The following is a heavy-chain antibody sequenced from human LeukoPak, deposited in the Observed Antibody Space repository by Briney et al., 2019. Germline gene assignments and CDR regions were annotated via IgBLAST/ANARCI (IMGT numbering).Heavy chain of an antibody. J-gene: IGHJ4*02. V-gene: IGHV3-66*01. D-gene: IGHD5-24*01. CDR2: IYSGGST. CDR3: ARSRDGYNYGYFDY. CDR1: GFTVSSNY. Sequence: QPGGSLRLSCAASGFTVSSNYMSWVRQAPGKGLEWVSVIYSGGSTYYADSVKGRFTISRDNSKNTLYLQMNSLRAEDTAVYYCARSRDGYNYGYFDYWGQGTLVTVSS.